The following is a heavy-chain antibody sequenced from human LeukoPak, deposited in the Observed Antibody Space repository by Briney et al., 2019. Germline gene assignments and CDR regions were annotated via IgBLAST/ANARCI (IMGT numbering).Heavy chain of an antibody. CDR3: ARVIAGAGTWGDYGMDV. Sequence: SETLSPTCAVYGGSFSGYYWSWIRQPPGKGLEWIGEINHSGSTNYNPSLKSRVTISVDTSKNQFSLKLSSVTAADTAVYYCARVIAGAGTWGDYGMDVWGKGTTVTVSS. V-gene: IGHV4-34*01. D-gene: IGHD6-19*01. J-gene: IGHJ6*04. CDR1: GGSFSGYY. CDR2: INHSGST.